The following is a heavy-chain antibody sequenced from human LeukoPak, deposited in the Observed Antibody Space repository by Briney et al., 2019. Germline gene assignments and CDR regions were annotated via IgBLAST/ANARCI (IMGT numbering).Heavy chain of an antibody. CDR1: GYTFTGYY. CDR3: ARAGIAAAGIDAFDI. CDR2: INPNSGGT. J-gene: IGHJ3*02. Sequence: GASVKVSCKASGYTFTGYYMHWVRQAPGQGLEWMGWINPNSGGTNYAQKFQGRVTMTRDTSISTAYMELSRLRSDDTAVYYCARAGIAAAGIDAFDIWGQGTMVTVSS. D-gene: IGHD6-13*01. V-gene: IGHV1-2*02.